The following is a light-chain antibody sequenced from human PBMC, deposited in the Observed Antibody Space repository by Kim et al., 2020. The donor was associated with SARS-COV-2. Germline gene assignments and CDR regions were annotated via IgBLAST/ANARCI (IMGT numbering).Light chain of an antibody. CDR2: AAS. V-gene: IGKV1-39*01. J-gene: IGKJ4*01. Sequence: DIQMTQSPSSLSASVGDRVTITCRASQSISSYLNWYQQKPGKAPKLLIYAASSLQSGVPSRFSGSGSGTDFTLTISSLQPEDFATYYCQQGYSTALTFGGGTKVDIK. CDR1: QSISSY. CDR3: QQGYSTALT.